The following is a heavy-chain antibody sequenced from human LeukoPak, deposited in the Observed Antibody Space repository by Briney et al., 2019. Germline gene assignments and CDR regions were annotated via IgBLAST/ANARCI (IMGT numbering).Heavy chain of an antibody. CDR2: ISGSGGST. CDR1: GFTFSSYA. J-gene: IGHJ4*02. D-gene: IGHD3-22*01. CDR3: AKDGYDSSGYYYGDY. Sequence: GGSLRLSCAASGFTFSSYAMSWVRQAPGKGLEWVSAISGSGGSTYYADSVKGRFTISSDNSKNRLYVQMNSLKAEDTAVYYCAKDGYDSSGYYYGDYWGQGTQVTVSS. V-gene: IGHV3-23*01.